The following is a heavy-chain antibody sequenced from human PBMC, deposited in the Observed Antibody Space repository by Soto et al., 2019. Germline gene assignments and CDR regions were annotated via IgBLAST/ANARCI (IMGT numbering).Heavy chain of an antibody. D-gene: IGHD2-21*02. V-gene: IGHV4-59*01. CDR1: GGSISRYY. CDR2: LYNTGST. CDR3: ARDLWGYCGTDCYPLDV. J-gene: IGHJ6*02. Sequence: QVRLQESGPGLVKPSETLSLTCTVSGGSISRYYWSWIRQPPGKGLEWIGYLYNTGSTIYNPSLKSRVPISVGTSKNQFSLKLNSLTAADTAVYYCARDLWGYCGTDCYPLDVWGQGTTVTVSS.